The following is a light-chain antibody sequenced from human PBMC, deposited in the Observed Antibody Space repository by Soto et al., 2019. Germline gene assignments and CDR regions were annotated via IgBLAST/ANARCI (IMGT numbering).Light chain of an antibody. J-gene: IGLJ2*01. Sequence: QSVLTQAPSVSGAPGQRVTISCTGSSSNIGAGYDVHWYQQLPGTAPKLLIYGNSNRPSGVPDRFSGSKSGTSASLAITGLPAQDEADYYCQSYDSSLSGSRVFGGGTKVTVL. V-gene: IGLV1-40*01. CDR3: QSYDSSLSGSRV. CDR1: SSNIGAGYD. CDR2: GNS.